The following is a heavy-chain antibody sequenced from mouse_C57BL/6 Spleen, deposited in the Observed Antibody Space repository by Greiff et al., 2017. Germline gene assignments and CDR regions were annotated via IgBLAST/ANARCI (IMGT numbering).Heavy chain of an antibody. V-gene: IGHV1-62-2*01. CDR3: ARHEGGVYYDYDGAWCAY. J-gene: IGHJ3*01. CDR1: GYTFTEYT. CDR2: FYPGSGSI. Sequence: VQLQQSGAELVKPGASVKLSCKASGYTFTEYTIHWVKQRSGQGLEWIGWFYPGSGSIKYNEKFKDKATLTADKSSSTVYMELSRLTSEDSAVXFCARHEGGVYYDYDGAWCAYWGQGTLGTVSA. D-gene: IGHD2-4*01.